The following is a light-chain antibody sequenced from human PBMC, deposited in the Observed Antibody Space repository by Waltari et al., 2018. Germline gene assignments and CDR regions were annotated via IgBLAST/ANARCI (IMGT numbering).Light chain of an antibody. CDR1: QSVGSN. J-gene: IGKJ2*01. Sequence: DIVMTQSPATLSVSPGARATLSCRASQSVGSNLAWYQRKPGQALRLLIFAASRRATGIPARFSGSGSGTEFTLTIGSLQSEDFAVYYCQQYNNWPPYTFGQGTKLEIK. V-gene: IGKV3-15*01. CDR3: QQYNNWPPYT. CDR2: AAS.